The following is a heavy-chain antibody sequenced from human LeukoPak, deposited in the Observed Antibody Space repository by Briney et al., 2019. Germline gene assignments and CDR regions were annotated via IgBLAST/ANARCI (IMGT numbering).Heavy chain of an antibody. Sequence: SETLSLTCTVSGGSISSHYWSWIRQPPGKGLEWIGYIYYSGSTNYNPSLKSRVTISVDTSKNQFSLKLSSVTAADTAVYYCARSNYYGSGSYLYFDYWGQGTLVTVSS. CDR1: GGSISSHY. J-gene: IGHJ4*02. D-gene: IGHD3-10*01. CDR3: ARSNYYGSGSYLYFDY. V-gene: IGHV4-59*11. CDR2: IYYSGST.